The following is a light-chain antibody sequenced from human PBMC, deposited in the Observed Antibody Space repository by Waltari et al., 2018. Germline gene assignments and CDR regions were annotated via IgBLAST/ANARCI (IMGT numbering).Light chain of an antibody. V-gene: IGLV3-21*04. CDR1: NIASKI. CDR3: QVWDDTTNSGV. CDR2: YDS. Sequence: YVVPQPPSVSVAPGKTATLTCGGENIASKIVTWYQQKPGQAPILVIFYDSDRPSGIPERFSGSNAGNTATLTISWVEAGEEADYHCQVWDDTTNSGVFGGGTRLTVL. J-gene: IGLJ3*02.